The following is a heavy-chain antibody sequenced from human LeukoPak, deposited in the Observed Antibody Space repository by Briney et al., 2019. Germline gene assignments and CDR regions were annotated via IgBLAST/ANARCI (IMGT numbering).Heavy chain of an antibody. Sequence: ASVKVSCKASGYTFTSYGISWVRQAPGQGLEWMGWISAYNGNTNYAQKLQGRVTMTTDTSTSTAYMELRSLRSDDTAVYYCARVHRGYCSGTSCYDIDYWGQGTLVTVSS. CDR3: ARVHRGYCSGTSCYDIDY. J-gene: IGHJ4*02. D-gene: IGHD2-2*01. V-gene: IGHV1-18*01. CDR2: ISAYNGNT. CDR1: GYTFTSYG.